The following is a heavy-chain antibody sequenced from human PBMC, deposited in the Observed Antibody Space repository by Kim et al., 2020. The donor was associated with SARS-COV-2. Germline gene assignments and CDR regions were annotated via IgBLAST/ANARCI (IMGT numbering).Heavy chain of an antibody. Sequence: GESLKISCKGSGYSFTSYWIGWVRQMPGKGLEWMGIIYPGDSDTRYSPSFQGQVTISADKSISTAYLQWSSLKASDTAMYYCARLPRGVVLTEGVIDIWGQGTMVTVSS. CDR1: GYSFTSYW. V-gene: IGHV5-51*01. J-gene: IGHJ3*02. CDR3: ARLPRGVVLTEGVIDI. D-gene: IGHD2-2*01. CDR2: IYPGDSDT.